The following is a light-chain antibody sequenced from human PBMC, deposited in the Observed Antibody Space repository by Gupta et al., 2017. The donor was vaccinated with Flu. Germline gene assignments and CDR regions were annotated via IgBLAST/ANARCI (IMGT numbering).Light chain of an antibody. Sequence: VEDRVTITCRASQSISSWLSWYQKKPGKAPKLLIYKASSLESGVPSRFSGSGFGTEFTLTISRLQPDDFATYYCQEYNSYWAFGQGTKVEIK. CDR1: QSISSW. CDR3: QEYNSYWA. CDR2: KAS. V-gene: IGKV1-5*03. J-gene: IGKJ1*01.